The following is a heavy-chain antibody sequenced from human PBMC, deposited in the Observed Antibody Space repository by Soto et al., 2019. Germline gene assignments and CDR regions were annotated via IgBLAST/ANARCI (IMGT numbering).Heavy chain of an antibody. CDR1: GFTFSSYG. D-gene: IGHD6-13*01. CDR2: IWYDGSNK. CDR3: ARVAAAGTSSYFPYYYYYMDV. V-gene: IGHV3-33*01. Sequence: GGSLRLSCAASGFTFSSYGMHWVRQAPGKGLEWVAVIWYDGSNKYYADSVKGRFTISRDNSKNTLYLQMNSLRAEDTAAYYCARVAAAGTSSYFPYYYYYMDVWGKGTTVTVSS. J-gene: IGHJ6*03.